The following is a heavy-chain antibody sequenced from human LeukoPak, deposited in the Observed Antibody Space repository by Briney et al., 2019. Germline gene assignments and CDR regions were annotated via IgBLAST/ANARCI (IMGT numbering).Heavy chain of an antibody. Sequence: GASVKVSCKASGYTFTGYYMHWVRQARGQGLEWMGWINPNSGGTNYAQKFQGRVTMTRDTSISTAYMELSRLRSDDTAVYYCARAQTYYDSSGYYYANWGQGTLVTVSS. V-gene: IGHV1-2*02. CDR1: GYTFTGYY. CDR3: ARAQTYYDSSGYYYAN. D-gene: IGHD3-22*01. CDR2: INPNSGGT. J-gene: IGHJ4*02.